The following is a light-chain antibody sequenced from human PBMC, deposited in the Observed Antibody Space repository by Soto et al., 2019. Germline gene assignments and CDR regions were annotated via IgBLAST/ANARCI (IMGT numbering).Light chain of an antibody. J-gene: IGKJ4*01. CDR2: GAS. CDR3: QQRSNWPPVT. CDR1: QSLSNNIY. Sequence: EIVLTQSPGTLSLSPGERATLSCRASQSLSNNIYLAWYQQKPGQAPRLLIYGASNRATGIPARLSGSGSGTDFTLTISSLEPEDFGVYYCQQRSNWPPVTFGGGTKVDIK. V-gene: IGKV3-11*01.